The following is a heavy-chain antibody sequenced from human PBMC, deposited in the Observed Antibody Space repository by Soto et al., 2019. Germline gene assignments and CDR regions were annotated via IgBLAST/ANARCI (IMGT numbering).Heavy chain of an antibody. D-gene: IGHD2-2*01. J-gene: IGHJ6*02. CDR3: ARHDGIVVVPAATLRRYGMDV. Sequence: PSETLSLTCTVSGGSISSSSYYWVWIRQPPGKGLEWIGSIYYSGSTYYNPSLKSRVTISVDTSKNQFPLKLSSVTAADTAVYYCARHDGIVVVPAATLRRYGMDVWGQGTTVTVSS. CDR2: IYYSGST. CDR1: GGSISSSSYY. V-gene: IGHV4-39*01.